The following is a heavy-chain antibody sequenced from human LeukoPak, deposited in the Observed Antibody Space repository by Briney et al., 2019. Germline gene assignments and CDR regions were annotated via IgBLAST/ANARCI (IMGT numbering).Heavy chain of an antibody. CDR1: GFTVSSNY. Sequence: GGSLRLSCAASGFTVSSNYMSWVRQAPGKGLEWVSVIYSGGSTYYADSVKGRFTISRDNSKNTLYLQMNSLRAEDTVVYYCAREGCSSTSCYSGGMDVWGQGTTVTVSS. D-gene: IGHD2-2*02. CDR3: AREGCSSTSCYSGGMDV. CDR2: IYSGGST. V-gene: IGHV3-66*02. J-gene: IGHJ6*02.